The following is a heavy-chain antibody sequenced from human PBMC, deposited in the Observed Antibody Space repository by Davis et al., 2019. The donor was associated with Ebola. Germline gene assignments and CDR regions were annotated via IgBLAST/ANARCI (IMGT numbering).Heavy chain of an antibody. CDR1: GFTFSYFD. J-gene: IGHJ6*04. CDR3: AKSGLSFGVVKYHYGMDV. D-gene: IGHD3-3*01. V-gene: IGHV3-30*02. Sequence: GGSLRLSCAASGFTFSYFDMHWVRQAPGKGLEWVAFVRNDGSNNNYADSVKGRFTIPRDNSKKTLYLQMNSLRAEDTAVYYCAKSGLSFGVVKYHYGMDVWGKGTTVTVSS. CDR2: VRNDGSNN.